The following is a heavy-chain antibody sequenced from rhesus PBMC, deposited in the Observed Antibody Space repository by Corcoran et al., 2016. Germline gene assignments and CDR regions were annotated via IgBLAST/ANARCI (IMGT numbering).Heavy chain of an antibody. Sequence: QVQLQESGPGLVKPSETLSLTCAVSGGSISRNYWSWIRQPPGKGLEWIGYIYVSSGSTYYNPSLNSRVTISTDTSKNQFSLKLSSVTAADTAVYYCAREDCTGSGCYAIYGLDSWGQGVVVTVSS. CDR1: GGSISRNY. J-gene: IGHJ6*01. V-gene: IGHV4-160*01. D-gene: IGHD2-21*01. CDR3: AREDCTGSGCYAIYGLDS. CDR2: IYVSSGST.